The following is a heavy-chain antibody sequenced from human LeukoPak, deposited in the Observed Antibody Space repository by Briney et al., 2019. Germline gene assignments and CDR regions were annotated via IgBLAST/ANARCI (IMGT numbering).Heavy chain of an antibody. D-gene: IGHD3-22*01. CDR1: EFTFSNYW. J-gene: IGHJ4*02. V-gene: IGHV3-7*04. CDR2: VKEDGSEK. Sequence: GGSLRLSCAASEFTFSNYWMSWVRQAPGKGVEWVANVKEDGSEKFYVGSVKGRFTISRDNANNSLYLQMNSPRAEDTAVDYCARDGNDRSHYYVNYWGQGTLVTVSS. CDR3: ARDGNDRSHYYVNY.